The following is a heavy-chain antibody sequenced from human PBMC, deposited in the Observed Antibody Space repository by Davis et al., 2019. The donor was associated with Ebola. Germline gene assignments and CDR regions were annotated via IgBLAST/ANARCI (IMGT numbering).Heavy chain of an antibody. CDR1: LYTFTRYD. CDR3: ASFRVVGATGPGDYYYGMDV. J-gene: IGHJ6*02. V-gene: IGHV1-8*01. D-gene: IGHD1-26*01. CDR2: MNPNSGNT. Sequence: ASVTVSCKASLYTFTRYDLDWVRQATGQGLEWMGWMNPNSGNTGYAQKFQGRVTMTRNTSISTAYMELTSLRSEDTAVYYCASFRVVGATGPGDYYYGMDVWGQGTTVTVS.